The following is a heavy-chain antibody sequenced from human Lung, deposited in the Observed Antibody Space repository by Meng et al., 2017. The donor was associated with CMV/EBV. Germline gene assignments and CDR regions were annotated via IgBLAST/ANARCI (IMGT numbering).Heavy chain of an antibody. V-gene: IGHV3-66*02. CDR3: VKDMYWDQSYHGMDV. J-gene: IGHJ6*02. D-gene: IGHD2-8*02. CDR2: MYSGGST. Sequence: GGSLRLSXAASGLTVNNNFLTWVRQAPGKGLEWVSVMYSGGSTYYTDSVKGRFTLSRDKSKNTLYLQMNRLRVEDTGVYYCVKDMYWDQSYHGMDVWGQGTTVTVSS. CDR1: GLTVNNNF.